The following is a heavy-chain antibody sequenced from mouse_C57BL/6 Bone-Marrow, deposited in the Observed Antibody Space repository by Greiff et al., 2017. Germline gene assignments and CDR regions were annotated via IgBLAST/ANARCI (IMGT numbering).Heavy chain of an antibody. CDR2: IRSKSNNYAT. CDR3: GRHTGTYFDC. Sequence: EVQGVESGGGLVQPKGSLKLSCAASGFSFNTYAMNWVRQAPGKGLEWVARIRSKSNNYATYYADSVKDRFTISRDDSESMLYLQMNNLKTEDTAMYYCGRHTGTYFDCCGQGTTLTVSS. D-gene: IGHD4-1*01. V-gene: IGHV10-1*01. CDR1: GFSFNTYA. J-gene: IGHJ2*01.